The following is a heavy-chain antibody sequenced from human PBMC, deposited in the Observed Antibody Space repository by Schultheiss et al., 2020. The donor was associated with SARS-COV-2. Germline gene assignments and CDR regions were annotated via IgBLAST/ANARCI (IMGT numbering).Heavy chain of an antibody. CDR1: GGSFSGYY. CDR3: ASGRAAAGTG. D-gene: IGHD6-13*01. Sequence: SETLSLTCAVYGGSFSGYYWSWIRQPPGKGLEWIGEINHSGSTNYNPSLKSRVTISVDTSKNQFSLKLSSVTAADTAVYYCASGRAAAGTGWGQGTLVTVSS. CDR2: INHSGST. V-gene: IGHV4-34*01. J-gene: IGHJ4*02.